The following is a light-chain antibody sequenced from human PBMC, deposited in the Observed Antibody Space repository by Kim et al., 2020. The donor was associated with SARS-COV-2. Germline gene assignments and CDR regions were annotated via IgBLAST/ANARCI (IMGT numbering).Light chain of an antibody. Sequence: DIQMTQSPSSLSASVGDRVTITCRASQSISSYLNWYQQNPGKAPKLLIYAESSLQSGVPSRFSGSGSGTDFTLTISSLQPEDFATYYCQQSYITPPTFGGGTKVDIK. V-gene: IGKV1-39*01. J-gene: IGKJ4*01. CDR1: QSISSY. CDR2: AES. CDR3: QQSYITPPT.